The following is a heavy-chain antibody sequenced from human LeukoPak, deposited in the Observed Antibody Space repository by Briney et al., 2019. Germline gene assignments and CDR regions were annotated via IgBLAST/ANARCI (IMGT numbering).Heavy chain of an antibody. J-gene: IGHJ4*02. V-gene: IGHV3-21*01. CDR3: ASAMARGVITLPFDY. Sequence: GGSLRLSCAASGFTFSSYSMNWVRQAPGKGLEWVSSISSSSGYMYYADSVKGRFTISRDNAKNSLYLQLNSLRGEDTAVYYCASAMARGVITLPFDYWGQGTLVTVSS. D-gene: IGHD3-10*01. CDR1: GFTFSSYS. CDR2: ISSSSGYM.